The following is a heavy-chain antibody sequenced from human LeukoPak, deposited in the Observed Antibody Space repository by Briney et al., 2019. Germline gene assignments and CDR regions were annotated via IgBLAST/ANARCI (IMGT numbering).Heavy chain of an antibody. CDR2: IYYSGST. CDR1: GGSISSYY. CDR3: ARHPVAGPYNWFDP. J-gene: IGHJ5*02. D-gene: IGHD6-19*01. Sequence: SETLSLTCTVSGGSISSYYWSWIRQPPGKGLEWIGYIYYSGSTNYNPSLKSRVTISVDTSKNQFSLKLSSVTAADTAVYYCARHPVAGPYNWFDPWGQGTLVTVSS. V-gene: IGHV4-59*08.